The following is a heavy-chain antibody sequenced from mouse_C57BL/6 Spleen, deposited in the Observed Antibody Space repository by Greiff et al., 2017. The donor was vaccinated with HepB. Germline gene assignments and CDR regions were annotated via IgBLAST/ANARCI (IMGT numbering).Heavy chain of an antibody. D-gene: IGHD1-1*01. CDR2: IYPGGGYT. CDR1: GYTFTNYW. V-gene: IGHV1-63*01. Sequence: QVQLQQSGAELVRPGTSVKMSCKASGYTFTNYWIGWAKQRPGHGLEWIGDIYPGGGYTNYNEKFKGKATLTADKSSSTAYMQFSSLTSEDSAIYYWARSHYYGSRGFFFDYWGQGTTLTVSS. J-gene: IGHJ2*01. CDR3: ARSHYYGSRGFFFDY.